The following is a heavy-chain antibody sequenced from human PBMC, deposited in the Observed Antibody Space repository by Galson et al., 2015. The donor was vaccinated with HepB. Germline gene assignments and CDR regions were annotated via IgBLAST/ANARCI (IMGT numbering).Heavy chain of an antibody. CDR3: ARHDRPDYYDSSGYYNQHNYYYYYGMDV. Sequence: SVKVSCKASGYTFTSYYMHWVRQAPGQGLEWMGIINPSGGSTSYAQKFQGRVTMTRDTSTSTVYMELSSLKASDTAMYYCARHDRPDYYDSSGYYNQHNYYYYYGMDVWGQGTTVTVSS. D-gene: IGHD3-22*01. V-gene: IGHV1-46*01. CDR2: INPSGGST. J-gene: IGHJ6*02. CDR1: GYTFTSYY.